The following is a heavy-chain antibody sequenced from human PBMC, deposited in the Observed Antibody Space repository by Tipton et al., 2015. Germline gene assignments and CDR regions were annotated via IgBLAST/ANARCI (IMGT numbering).Heavy chain of an antibody. CDR1: GGSISSYY. V-gene: IGHV4-59*01. Sequence: TLSLTCTVSGGSISSYYWSWIRQPPGKGLEWIGYVYDSGSTNYNPSLKSRVTISVDTSKNQFSLNLSSVTAADTAVYYCAGSGTFYGDAFDIWGQGTMVTVSS. CDR2: VYDSGST. D-gene: IGHD3-10*01. CDR3: AGSGTFYGDAFDI. J-gene: IGHJ3*02.